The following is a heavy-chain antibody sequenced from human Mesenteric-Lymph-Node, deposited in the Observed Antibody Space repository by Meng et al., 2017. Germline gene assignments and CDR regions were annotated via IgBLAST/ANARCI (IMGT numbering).Heavy chain of an antibody. J-gene: IGHJ4*02. CDR2: IIPIFGTV. D-gene: IGHD6-13*01. V-gene: IGHV1-69*05. CDR3: AFGAYRGRGIAADDD. CDR1: GGPFSSYA. Sequence: QVQVVQAGAEGEQRGSWVKVSCDASGGPFSSYAISGVRQAPGQGIEWMGGIIPIFGTVNYAQQFQGRVTITTDESTSTAYMELSRLRSEDTAVYYCAFGAYRGRGIAADDDWGQGTLVTVSS.